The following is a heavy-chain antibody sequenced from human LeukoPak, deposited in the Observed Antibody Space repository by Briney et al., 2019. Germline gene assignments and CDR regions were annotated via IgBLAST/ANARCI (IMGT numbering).Heavy chain of an antibody. V-gene: IGHV1-8*01. J-gene: IGHJ4*02. CDR1: GYTFTSYD. D-gene: IGHD2-15*01. CDR3: ARGLDCSGGSCYPPDY. Sequence: ASVKVSCKASGYTFTSYDINWVRQATGQGLEWMGWMNPNSGNTGYAQKFQGRVTMTRNTSISTAYMELSSLRSEDTAVYYCARGLDCSGGSCYPPDYWGLGTLVTVSS. CDR2: MNPNSGNT.